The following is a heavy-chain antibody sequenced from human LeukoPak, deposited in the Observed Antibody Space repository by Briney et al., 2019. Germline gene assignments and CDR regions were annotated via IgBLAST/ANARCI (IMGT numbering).Heavy chain of an antibody. CDR2: ISGSGGNT. J-gene: IGHJ4*02. CDR1: GLTFRSYA. D-gene: IGHD4-17*01. Sequence: GGSLRLSCAASGLTFRSYAMSWVRQASGKGLEWVSAISGSGGNTYYADSVKGRFTISRDNSKNTLYLQMSKLRAEDTAVYYCAKITMVTTPNYWGQGTLVTVSS. V-gene: IGHV3-23*01. CDR3: AKITMVTTPNY.